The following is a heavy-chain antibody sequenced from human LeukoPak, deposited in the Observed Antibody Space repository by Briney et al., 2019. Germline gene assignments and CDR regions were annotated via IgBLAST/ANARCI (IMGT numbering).Heavy chain of an antibody. CDR3: ARRKGDYGGNPIDY. CDR2: INPNSGGT. D-gene: IGHD4-23*01. J-gene: IGHJ4*02. CDR1: GYTFTRYY. Sequence: ASVKVSCKASGYTFTRYYMHWVRQAPRHGLEWMGWINPNSGGTNYAQKFQGRVTMTRDTSISTAYMELSRLRSDDTAVYYCARRKGDYGGNPIDYWGQGTLVTVSS. V-gene: IGHV1-2*02.